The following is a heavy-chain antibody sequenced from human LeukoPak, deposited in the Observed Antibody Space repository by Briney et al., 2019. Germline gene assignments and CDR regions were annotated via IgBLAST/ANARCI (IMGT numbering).Heavy chain of an antibody. Sequence: SETLSLTCTVSGGSISSYYWSWIRQPPGKGLEWIGYIYYSGSTNYNPSLKSRVTISVDTSKNQFSLKLSSVTAADTAVYYCAKSGSYFPGLRDYWGQGTLVTVSS. D-gene: IGHD1-26*01. V-gene: IGHV4-59*08. CDR2: IYYSGST. CDR3: AKSGSYFPGLRDY. J-gene: IGHJ4*02. CDR1: GGSISSYY.